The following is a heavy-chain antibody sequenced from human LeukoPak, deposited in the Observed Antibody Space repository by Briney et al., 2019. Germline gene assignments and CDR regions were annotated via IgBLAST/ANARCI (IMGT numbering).Heavy chain of an antibody. J-gene: IGHJ4*02. CDR1: GGSFSGYY. CDR2: IHYSGRI. Sequence: PSETLSLTCAVYGGSFSGYYWTWLRRPPGKGLEWIGEIHYSGRINYNPSLKSRVTISADTSNNHFSLKMNSVTAADTAVYYCSRGTDAYKCGNSWGQGTRVTVSS. CDR3: SRGTDAYKCGNS. V-gene: IGHV4-34*01. D-gene: IGHD5-24*01.